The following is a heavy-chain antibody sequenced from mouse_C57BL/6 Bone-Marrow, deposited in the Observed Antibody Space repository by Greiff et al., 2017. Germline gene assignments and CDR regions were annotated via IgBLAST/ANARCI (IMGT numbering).Heavy chain of an antibody. CDR2: IYWDDDK. CDR3: VRRDSSGYVAWFAY. D-gene: IGHD3-2*02. CDR1: GFSLSTSGMG. Sequence: VKLMESGPGILQSSQTLSLTCSFSGFSLSTSGMGVSWIRQPSGKGLEWLAHIYWDDDKRYNPSLKSRLTISKDTSRNQVFLKITSVDTADTATYYCVRRDSSGYVAWFAYGGQWTLVTVSA. J-gene: IGHJ3*01. V-gene: IGHV8-12*01.